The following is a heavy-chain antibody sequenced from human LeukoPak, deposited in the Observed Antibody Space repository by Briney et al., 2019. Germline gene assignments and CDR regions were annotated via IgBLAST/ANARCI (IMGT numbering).Heavy chain of an antibody. CDR3: ARDGYYYGSGSYYPYIVNYYYGMDV. J-gene: IGHJ6*02. CDR1: GFTFSNYV. D-gene: IGHD3-10*01. V-gene: IGHV3-64D*06. Sequence: GGSLRLSCSASGFTFSNYVMHWVRQAPGKGLEYVSGISNNGASTYYADSVKGRFTISRDNSKNMMDLQMSSLRPEDTAVYYCARDGYYYGSGSYYPYIVNYYYGMDVWGQGTTVTVSS. CDR2: ISNNGAST.